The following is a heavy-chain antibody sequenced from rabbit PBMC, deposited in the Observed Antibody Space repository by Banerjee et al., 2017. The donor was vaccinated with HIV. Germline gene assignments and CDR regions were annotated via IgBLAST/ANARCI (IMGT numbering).Heavy chain of an antibody. J-gene: IGHJ4*01. CDR3: AKNYGTGSYDL. Sequence: QEQLEESGGDLVKPGGSLTLTCTASGFSFSSSYWICWVRQAPGKGLEWIACIYTGSGSTYYANWAKGRFTISKTSSTTVTLQMTSLTAADTATYFCAKNYGTGSYDLWGPGTLVTVS. CDR2: IYTGSGST. CDR1: GFSFSSSYW. D-gene: IGHD7-1*01. V-gene: IGHV1S45*01.